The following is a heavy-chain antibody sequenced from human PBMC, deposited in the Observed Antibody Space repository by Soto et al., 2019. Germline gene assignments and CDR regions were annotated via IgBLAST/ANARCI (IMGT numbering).Heavy chain of an antibody. CDR3: ARDLSIAARQAPYYYYGMDV. V-gene: IGHV1-69*01. D-gene: IGHD6-6*01. CDR2: IIPIFGTA. CDR1: GGTFSSYA. J-gene: IGHJ6*02. Sequence: QVQLVQSGAEVKKPGSSVKVSCKASGGTFSSYAISWVRQAPGQGLEWMGGIIPIFGTANYAQKFQGRVTITADESTSTAYMELSSLRSEDTAVYYCARDLSIAARQAPYYYYGMDVWGQGTTVTVSS.